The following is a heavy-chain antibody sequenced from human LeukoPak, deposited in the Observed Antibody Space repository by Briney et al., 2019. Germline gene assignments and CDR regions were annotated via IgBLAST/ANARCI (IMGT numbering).Heavy chain of an antibody. CDR2: INADGSGT. CDR3: ARDRGIAAARYYFDY. J-gene: IGHJ4*02. Sequence: PGGSLRLSCAASGFTFSYYWMSWVRQAPGKGLEWVAIINADGSGTYYVDSVKGRFTISRDNAKNSLYLQMNSLRAEDTAVYYCARDRGIAAARYYFDYWGQGTLVTVSS. V-gene: IGHV3-7*01. D-gene: IGHD6-25*01. CDR1: GFTFSYYW.